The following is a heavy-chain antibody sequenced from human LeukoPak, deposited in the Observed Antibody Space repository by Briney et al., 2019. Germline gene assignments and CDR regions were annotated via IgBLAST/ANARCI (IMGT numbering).Heavy chain of an antibody. D-gene: IGHD1-26*01. CDR3: SRESGPYCPFGH. V-gene: IGHV4-4*02. CDR2: ISLTGRT. CDR1: GGSITTTNY. J-gene: IGHJ5*02. Sequence: PSETLSLTCGVSGGSITTTNYWSWVGQPPGGGLEWIVEISLTGRTHYNPSLKSRVNISIVEYKNHLYQNLASVTAADTAVYYCSRESGPYCPFGHWGQGTLVAVTS.